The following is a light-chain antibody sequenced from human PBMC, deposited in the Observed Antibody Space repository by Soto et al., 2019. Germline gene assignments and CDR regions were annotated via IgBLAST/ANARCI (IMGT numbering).Light chain of an antibody. V-gene: IGKV3-15*01. CDR2: GAS. CDR3: QHYNNWPPWT. Sequence: EIVMTQSPATLSESPGERVTLSCRASQSVKSNLAWYQQKFGQAPRLLIYGASTRATGVPARFSGSGSGTEFTLTISSLQSEDFAVYYCQHYNNWPPWTFGQGTKVEI. CDR1: QSVKSN. J-gene: IGKJ1*01.